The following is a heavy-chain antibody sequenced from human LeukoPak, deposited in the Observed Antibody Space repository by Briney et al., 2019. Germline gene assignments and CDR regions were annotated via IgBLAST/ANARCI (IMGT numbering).Heavy chain of an antibody. J-gene: IGHJ4*02. D-gene: IGHD3-10*01. Sequence: GGSLRLSCAASGFTFSSYSMNWVRQAPGKGLEWVSSISSSSSYIYYADSVKGRFTISRDNAKNSLYLQMNSLRAEDTAVYYCARDTTYRGGFDYWGQGTLVTVSS. CDR1: GFTFSSYS. CDR2: ISSSSSYI. V-gene: IGHV3-21*01. CDR3: ARDTTYRGGFDY.